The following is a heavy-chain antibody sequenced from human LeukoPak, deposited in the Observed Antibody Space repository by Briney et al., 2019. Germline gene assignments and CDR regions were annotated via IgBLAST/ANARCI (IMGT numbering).Heavy chain of an antibody. CDR2: IYYSGST. Sequence: SETLSLTCTVCGGSHSPYYWTWIRQPPGKELEGIGYIYYSGSTHYNPSLTSRITISLDTSNTQFSLTLTSVTAAATAVYYCARAGGRQPIFHYWGQGTLVTVSS. D-gene: IGHD6-19*01. J-gene: IGHJ4*02. V-gene: IGHV4-59*01. CDR1: GGSHSPYY. CDR3: ARAGGRQPIFHY.